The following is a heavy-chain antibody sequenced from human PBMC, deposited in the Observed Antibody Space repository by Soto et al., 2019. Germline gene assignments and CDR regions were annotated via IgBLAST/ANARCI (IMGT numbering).Heavy chain of an antibody. Sequence: QVQLVQSGAEVKKPGSSVKVSCKASGGTFSSYAISWVRQAPGQGLEWMGGIIPIFGTANYAQKFQGRVTITAEESTSTAYMELSSLRSEDPAFYYCARPTRYYYESSGQSAGFAPGGQGTLVTVSS. V-gene: IGHV1-69*12. CDR1: GGTFSSYA. CDR2: IIPIFGTA. D-gene: IGHD3-22*01. J-gene: IGHJ5*02. CDR3: ARPTRYYYESSGQSAGFAP.